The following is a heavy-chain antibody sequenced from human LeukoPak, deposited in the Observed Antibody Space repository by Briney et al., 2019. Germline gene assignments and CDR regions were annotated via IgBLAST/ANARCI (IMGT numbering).Heavy chain of an antibody. Sequence: GGSLRLSCAASGFTFSSYEINWVRQAPGKGLEWVSYISSSGSSTHYGESVKGRLTSSRDNAKNAAYLQMTSLRAEAAAVYYCARDGARGWELDYWGQGILVTVS. CDR1: GFTFSSYE. CDR2: ISSSGSST. D-gene: IGHD4-23*01. CDR3: ARDGARGWELDY. J-gene: IGHJ4*02. V-gene: IGHV3-48*03.